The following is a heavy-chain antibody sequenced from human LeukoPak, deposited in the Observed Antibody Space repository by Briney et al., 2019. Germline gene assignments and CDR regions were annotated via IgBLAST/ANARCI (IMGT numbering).Heavy chain of an antibody. V-gene: IGHV3-66*03. D-gene: IGHD3-10*01. CDR2: IYTSGST. CDR3: ARDRAGTQSWVEFDL. J-gene: IGHJ5*02. CDR1: GFTVSSNY. Sequence: GGSLRLSCAASGFTVSSNYMSWVRQAPGKGLEWVSLIYTSGSTFYADSVMGRFTISRDNSKNTLYLQMNSLRAEDSAVYYCARDRAGTQSWVEFDLWGQGTPVTVSS.